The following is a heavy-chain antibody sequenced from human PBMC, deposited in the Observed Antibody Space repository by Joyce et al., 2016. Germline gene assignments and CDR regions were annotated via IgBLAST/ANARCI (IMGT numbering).Heavy chain of an antibody. CDR2: ISGYNGNT. D-gene: IGHD3-22*01. Sequence: QVQLVQSGAEVKKPGASVKVSCKASGYTFTSYGISWVRQAPGQGLEWIGWISGYNGNTNYAQKFQGRVTMTTNTSTSTAYMELRRLRSDDTAVYYCARGPRVTMIVVVTDSFDIWGQGTMVTVSS. CDR3: ARGPRVTMIVVVTDSFDI. J-gene: IGHJ3*02. V-gene: IGHV1-18*01. CDR1: GYTFTSYG.